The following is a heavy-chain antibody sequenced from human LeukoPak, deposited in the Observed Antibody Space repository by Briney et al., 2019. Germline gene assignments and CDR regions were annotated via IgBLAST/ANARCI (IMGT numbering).Heavy chain of an antibody. CDR1: GYTFTSYG. V-gene: IGHV1-18*01. Sequence: ASVKVSCKASGYTFTSYGINWVRQAPGQGLEWMGWISAYNGDTNYAQKLQGRVTMTTDTSTSTAYMELRSLRSDDTAVYYCARVEYYYGSGSYKEFDPWGQGTLVTVSS. J-gene: IGHJ5*02. CDR3: ARVEYYYGSGSYKEFDP. D-gene: IGHD3-10*01. CDR2: ISAYNGDT.